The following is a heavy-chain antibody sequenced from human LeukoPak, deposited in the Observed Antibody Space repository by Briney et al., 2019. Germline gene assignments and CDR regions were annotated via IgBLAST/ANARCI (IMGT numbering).Heavy chain of an antibody. D-gene: IGHD2-15*01. Sequence: SETLSLTCTVSGGSISSGGYYWSWIRQHLGKGLEWIGYIYYSGSTYYNPSLKSRVTISVDTSKNQFSLKLSSVTAADTAVYYCARASDEGYCSGGSCYGFDYWGQGTLVTVSS. V-gene: IGHV4-31*03. CDR1: GGSISSGGYY. CDR3: ARASDEGYCSGGSCYGFDY. J-gene: IGHJ4*02. CDR2: IYYSGST.